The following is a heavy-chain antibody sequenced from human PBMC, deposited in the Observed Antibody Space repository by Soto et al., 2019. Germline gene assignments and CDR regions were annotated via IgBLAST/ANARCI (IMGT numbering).Heavy chain of an antibody. J-gene: IGHJ6*02. Sequence: QVQLVQSGAEVKKPGSSVKVSCKASGGTFSSYAISWVRQAPGQGLKWMGGIIPIFGTANYAQKFQGRVTITADESTSTAYMELSSLRSEDTAVYYCARDSFPPQYYYGSGSYYPYYYYGMDVWGQGTTVTVSS. CDR1: GGTFSSYA. D-gene: IGHD3-10*01. CDR3: ARDSFPPQYYYGSGSYYPYYYYGMDV. CDR2: IIPIFGTA. V-gene: IGHV1-69*01.